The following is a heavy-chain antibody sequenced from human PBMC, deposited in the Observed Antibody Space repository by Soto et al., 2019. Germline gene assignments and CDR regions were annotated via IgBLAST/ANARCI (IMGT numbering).Heavy chain of an antibody. CDR3: AREGTGDGYTYGGAFDI. Sequence: ASVKVSCKASGYTFTGYYMHWVLQAPGQGLEWMGWINPNSGGTNYAQKFQGWVTMTRDTSISTAYMELSRLRSDVTAVYYCAREGTGDGYTYGGAFDIWGQGTMVTVSS. CDR2: INPNSGGT. V-gene: IGHV1-2*04. J-gene: IGHJ3*02. D-gene: IGHD5-12*01. CDR1: GYTFTGYY.